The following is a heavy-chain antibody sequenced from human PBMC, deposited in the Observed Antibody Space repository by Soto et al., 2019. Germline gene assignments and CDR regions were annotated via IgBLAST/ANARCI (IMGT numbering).Heavy chain of an antibody. J-gene: IGHJ4*02. CDR2: IKKLSNGGTT. V-gene: IGHV3-15*01. CDR1: GFNFNNAW. Sequence: PGESLKISCAASGFNFNNAWMSWVRQAPGKGLEWVGRIKKLSNGGTTEYAAPVKGRFTISRDDSKNTLYLQMDSLKAEDTAFYYCTTGTGSFTIGYWGQGTLVTVSS. D-gene: IGHD3-3*01. CDR3: TTGTGSFTIGY.